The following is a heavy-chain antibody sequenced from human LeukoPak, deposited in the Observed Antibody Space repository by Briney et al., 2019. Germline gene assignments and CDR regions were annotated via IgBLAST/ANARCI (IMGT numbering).Heavy chain of an antibody. CDR2: IKSKTDGGTT. Sequence: PGGSLRLSCAASGFTFSNAWMSWVRQAPGKGLEWVGRIKSKTDGGTTDYAAPVKGRFTISRDDSKNTLYLQMNSLKTEDTAVYYCARDHDGDYLDYWGQGTLVTVSS. D-gene: IGHD4-17*01. V-gene: IGHV3-15*01. CDR1: GFTFSNAW. J-gene: IGHJ4*02. CDR3: ARDHDGDYLDY.